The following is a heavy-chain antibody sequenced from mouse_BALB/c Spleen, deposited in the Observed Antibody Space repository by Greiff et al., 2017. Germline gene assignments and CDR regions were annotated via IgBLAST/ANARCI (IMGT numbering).Heavy chain of an antibody. CDR2: IWAGGST. Sequence: QVQLKESGPGLVAPSQSLSITCTVSGFSLTSYGVHWVRQPPGKGLEWLGVIWAGGSTNYNSALMSRLSISKDNSKSQVFLKMNSLQTDDTAMYYCARENYDYDRDPPGLAYWGQGTLVTVSA. CDR1: GFSLTSYG. J-gene: IGHJ3*01. D-gene: IGHD2-4*01. CDR3: ARENYDYDRDPPGLAY. V-gene: IGHV2-9*02.